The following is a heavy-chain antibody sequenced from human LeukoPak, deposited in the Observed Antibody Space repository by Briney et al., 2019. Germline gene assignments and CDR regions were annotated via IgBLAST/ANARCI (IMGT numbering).Heavy chain of an antibody. CDR3: AKDHLGYYGSGSYYYFDY. J-gene: IGHJ4*02. Sequence: GGSPRLSCAASGFTFSSYAMSWVRQAPGKGLEWVSAISGSGGSTYYADSVKGRFTISRDNSKNTLYLQMNSLRAEDTAVYYCAKDHLGYYGSGSYYYFDYWGQGTLVTVSS. CDR1: GFTFSSYA. D-gene: IGHD3-10*01. CDR2: ISGSGGST. V-gene: IGHV3-23*01.